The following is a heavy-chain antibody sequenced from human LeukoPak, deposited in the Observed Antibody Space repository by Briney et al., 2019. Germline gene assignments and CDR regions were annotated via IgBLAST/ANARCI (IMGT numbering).Heavy chain of an antibody. V-gene: IGHV1-18*01. CDR2: ISVYSDDT. J-gene: IGHJ4*02. D-gene: IGHD3-22*01. CDR3: AREADSSGYFFRPDY. Sequence: GASVKVSCKASGYTFTNYAISWVRQAPGQGLEWMGWISVYSDDTKSAQNLQGRITMTKDTSTSTAYMELRSLRSDDTAVYYCAREADSSGYFFRPDYWGQGTQVTVSS. CDR1: GYTFTNYA.